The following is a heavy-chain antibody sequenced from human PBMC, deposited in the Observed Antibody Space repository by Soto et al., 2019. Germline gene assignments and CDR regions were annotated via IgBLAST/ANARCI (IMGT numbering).Heavy chain of an antibody. CDR1: GFTFSSYG. Sequence: GGSLRLSCAAPGFTFSSYGMHWVRQAPGKGLEWVSAITSGGDTFFADSVKGRFTISRDHSKNTFYLQMNSLTAEDTAVYYCARGFYDAMFDFWGQGTLVTVSS. D-gene: IGHD2-2*01. CDR3: ARGFYDAMFDF. J-gene: IGHJ4*02. CDR2: ITSGGDT. V-gene: IGHV3-23*01.